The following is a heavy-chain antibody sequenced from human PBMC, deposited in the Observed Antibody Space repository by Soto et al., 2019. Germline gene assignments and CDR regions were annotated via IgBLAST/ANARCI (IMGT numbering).Heavy chain of an antibody. D-gene: IGHD3-16*01. J-gene: IGHJ3*02. CDR3: AREGGEAGGAFDI. CDR1: GGTFSSYA. Sequence: SVKVSCKASGGTFSSYAISWVRQAPGQGLEWMGGIIPIFGTANYAQKFQGRVTITADKSTSTAYMELSSLRSEDAAVYYCAREGGEAGGAFDIWGQGTMVTVSS. CDR2: IIPIFGTA. V-gene: IGHV1-69*06.